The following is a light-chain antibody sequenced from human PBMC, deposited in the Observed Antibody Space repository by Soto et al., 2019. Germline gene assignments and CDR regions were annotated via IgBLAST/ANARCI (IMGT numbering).Light chain of an antibody. CDR1: QSLTSN. V-gene: IGKV3-15*01. J-gene: IGKJ4*01. CDR2: DTS. CDR3: QQYKHWPRMLT. Sequence: EIILTQSPATLYVSPGERATLSCRASQSLTSNLAWYQQRPGQAPRLLIYDTSTRATDIPARFSGSGSGTEFTHAIASLQSEDFAVYYCQQYKHWPRMLTVGGGTRV.